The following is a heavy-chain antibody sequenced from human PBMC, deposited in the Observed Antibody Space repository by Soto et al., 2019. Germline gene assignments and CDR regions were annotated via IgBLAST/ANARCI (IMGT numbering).Heavy chain of an antibody. Sequence: QVQLKESGPGLVKPSQTLSLTCTVSGGSISSGDYYWTWIRQTPGKGLEWIGHIYHRGGTYYNPSLKTGVTISVDTSKNQFSLYLRSVTAADTAVYYCARGGARDSSGYYPRYFDNWGQGNLVTVSS. CDR2: IYHRGGT. D-gene: IGHD3-22*01. CDR3: ARGGARDSSGYYPRYFDN. CDR1: GGSISSGDYY. J-gene: IGHJ4*02. V-gene: IGHV4-30-4*01.